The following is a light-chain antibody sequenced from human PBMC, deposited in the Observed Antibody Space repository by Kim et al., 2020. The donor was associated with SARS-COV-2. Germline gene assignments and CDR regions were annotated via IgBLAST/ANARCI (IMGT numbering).Light chain of an antibody. J-gene: IGKJ1*01. Sequence: SVTGGDKLTITCRASQSISGGVAWYQQKPGKARKLLIYDASSLESGVPSRFSGSGSGTDFTLIVSSLQPDDFATYYCQQYSNRWTFGQGTKVDIK. CDR1: QSISGG. CDR2: DAS. CDR3: QQYSNRWT. V-gene: IGKV1-5*01.